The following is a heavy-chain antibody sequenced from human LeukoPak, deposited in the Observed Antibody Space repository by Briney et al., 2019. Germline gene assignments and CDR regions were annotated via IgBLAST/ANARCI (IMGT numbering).Heavy chain of an antibody. CDR2: IYHTGST. V-gene: IGHV4-38-2*01. D-gene: IGHD3-10*01. Sequence: SETLSLTCAVSGHSINDGDYWGWIRQPPGKGLEWLGSIYHTGSTYNNPSLKSRVTISVDTSKNQFSLKLSSVTAADTAVYYCARAGDYEGFGEFQDYYFDYWGQGTLVTVSS. CDR3: ARAGDYEGFGEFQDYYFDY. J-gene: IGHJ4*02. CDR1: GHSINDGDY.